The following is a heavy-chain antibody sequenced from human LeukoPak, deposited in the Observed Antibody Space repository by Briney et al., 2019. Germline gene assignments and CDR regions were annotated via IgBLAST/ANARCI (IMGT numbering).Heavy chain of an antibody. V-gene: IGHV1-69*05. CDR2: IIPIFGTA. CDR1: GGTFSSYA. J-gene: IGHJ6*03. Sequence: ASVKVSCKASGGTFSSYAISWVRQAPGQGLEWMGGIIPIFGTANYAQKFQGRVTITTDESTSTAYIELSSLRSEDTAVYYCARAVNHRHYYYYYMDVWGKGTTVTVSS. CDR3: ARAVNHRHYYYYYMDV. D-gene: IGHD1-14*01.